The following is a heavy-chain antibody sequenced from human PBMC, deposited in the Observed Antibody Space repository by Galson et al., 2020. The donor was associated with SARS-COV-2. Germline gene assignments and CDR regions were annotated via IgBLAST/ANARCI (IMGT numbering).Heavy chain of an antibody. CDR3: ATWDSSKSAFDI. D-gene: IGHD6-13*01. CDR1: GDRVSSNFAT. V-gene: IGHV6-1*01. J-gene: IGHJ3*02. Sequence: SQTFSLTCAISGDRVSSNFATWNWNRQPPSTGLEWLGRTYYTSKWYNDYAVSVKSRITINPETSKNQFTLQLNSVTPEDTAVYYCATWDSSKSAFDIWGQGTMVTVSS. CDR2: TYYTSKWYN.